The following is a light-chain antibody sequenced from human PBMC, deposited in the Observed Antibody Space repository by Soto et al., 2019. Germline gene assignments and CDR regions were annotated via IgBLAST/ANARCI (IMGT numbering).Light chain of an antibody. CDR3: QQRCSPPLT. CDR1: QTVRTY. J-gene: IGKJ4*01. CDR2: AAS. V-gene: IGKV3-11*01. Sequence: DIEMTQSPCTVSSSPGDRVTLSCRASQTVRTYLTWFQQKPGKAPRLLIHAASAWPTGVPARFSGSGSGADFTLTISSLQPEDFAIYYCQQRCSPPLTFGGGTKVDI.